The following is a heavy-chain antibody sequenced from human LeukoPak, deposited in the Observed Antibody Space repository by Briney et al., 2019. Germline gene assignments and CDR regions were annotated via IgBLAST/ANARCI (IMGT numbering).Heavy chain of an antibody. V-gene: IGHV3-23*01. J-gene: IGHJ4*02. CDR3: AKGGKWDVTPFDY. CDR2: ISGGGGST. D-gene: IGHD1-26*01. CDR1: GFPFSSYW. Sequence: GGSLRLSCVASGFPFSSYWMNWVRQAPGKGLEWVSTISGGGGSTYYADSVKGRFTISRDNSKNTLYLQVNSLRAEDTAVYYCAKGGKWDVTPFDYWGQGTLVTVSS.